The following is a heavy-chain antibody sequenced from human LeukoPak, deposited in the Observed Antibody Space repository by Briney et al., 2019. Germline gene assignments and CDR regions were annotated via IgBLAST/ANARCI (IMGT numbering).Heavy chain of an antibody. CDR1: GYTFTSYY. J-gene: IGHJ3*02. D-gene: IGHD4-17*01. Sequence: ASVKVSCKASGYTFTSYYMHWVRQAPGQGLEWMGIINPSGGSTIYAQKFQGRVTMTEDTSTDTAYMELSSLRSEDTAVYYCATDFNDYGVYDAFDIWGQGTMVTVSS. CDR3: ATDFNDYGVYDAFDI. CDR2: INPSGGST. V-gene: IGHV1-46*01.